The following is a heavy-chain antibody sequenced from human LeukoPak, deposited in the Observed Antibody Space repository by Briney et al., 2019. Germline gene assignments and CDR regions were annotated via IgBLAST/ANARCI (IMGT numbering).Heavy chain of an antibody. CDR3: ARGSLMVYARESDY. J-gene: IGHJ4*02. V-gene: IGHV4-38-2*02. Sequence: SETLSLTCTVSGYSISSSYYWGWIRQPPGKGLEWIGSIYHSGSTYYNPSLKSRVTISVDTSKNQFSLKLSSVTAADTAVYYCARGSLMVYARESDYWGQGTLVTVSS. CDR2: IYHSGST. D-gene: IGHD2-8*01. CDR1: GYSISSSYY.